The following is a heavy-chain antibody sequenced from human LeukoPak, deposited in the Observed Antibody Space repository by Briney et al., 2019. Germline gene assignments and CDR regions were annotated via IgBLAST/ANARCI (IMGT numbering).Heavy chain of an antibody. D-gene: IGHD4-23*01. J-gene: IGHJ5*02. CDR2: IIPIFGTA. CDR3: ARGGGLTTVVTAPFDP. CDR1: GGTFSSYA. V-gene: IGHV1-69*05. Sequence: SVKVSCKASGGTFSSYAISWVRQAPGQGLEWMGGIIPIFGTANYAQKFQGRVTITTDESTSTAYMELSSLRSEDTAVYYCARGGGLTTVVTAPFDPWGQGTLVTVSS.